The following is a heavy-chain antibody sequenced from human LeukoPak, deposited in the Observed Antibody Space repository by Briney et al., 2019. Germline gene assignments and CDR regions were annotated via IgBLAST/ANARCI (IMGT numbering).Heavy chain of an antibody. CDR2: ITSNGGSA. V-gene: IGHV3-64D*06. CDR1: GFPFSNYA. D-gene: IGHD4-17*01. J-gene: IGHJ3*02. Sequence: GGSLRLSCSASGFPFSNYAMHWVRLVPGKGLEYVSAITSNGGSAYYADHVKGRFTISRDNSNNMLYLQMSSLRIDDTATYYCVTYGDYVGDSYDIWGRGTMVTVSS. CDR3: VTYGDYVGDSYDI.